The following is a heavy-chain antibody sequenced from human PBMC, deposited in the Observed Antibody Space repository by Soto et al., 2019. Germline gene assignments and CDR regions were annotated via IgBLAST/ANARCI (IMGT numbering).Heavy chain of an antibody. D-gene: IGHD2-15*01. J-gene: IGHJ6*03. CDR2: IIPILGIA. V-gene: IGHV1-69*02. CDR1: GGTFSSYT. Sequence: QVQLVQSGAEVKKPGSSVKVSCKASGGTFSSYTISWVRQAPGQGLEWMGRIIPILGIANYAQKFQGRVTITADKSTSTAYMELSSLGSEDTAVYCCASSSLGYCSGGSCSYYMDVWGKGTTVTVSS. CDR3: ASSSLGYCSGGSCSYYMDV.